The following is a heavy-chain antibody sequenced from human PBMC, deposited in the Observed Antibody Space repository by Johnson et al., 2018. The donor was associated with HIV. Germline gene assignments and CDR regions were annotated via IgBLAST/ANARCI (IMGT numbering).Heavy chain of an antibody. D-gene: IGHD3-10*01. CDR2: ISGSGGST. V-gene: IGHV3-23*04. CDR3: AKESAYYYGSGSYYIDAVDS. J-gene: IGHJ3*02. CDR1: GFTFSSYA. Sequence: VQLVESGGGLIQPGGSLKLSCAASGFTFSSYAMRWVRQAPGKGLEWVSAISGSGGSTYYADSVKGRFTISRDNSKNTRYLQMNSLRAEDTAVYYCAKESAYYYGSGSYYIDAVDSWGQGTMVTGSA.